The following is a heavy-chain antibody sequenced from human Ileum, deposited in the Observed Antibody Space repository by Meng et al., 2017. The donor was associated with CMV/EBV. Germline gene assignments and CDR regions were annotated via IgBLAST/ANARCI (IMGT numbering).Heavy chain of an antibody. V-gene: IGHV3-23*01. CDR1: GFTFSNYA. J-gene: IGHJ4*01. CDR2: ISGSGDST. Sequence: GESLKISCAASGFTFSNYAMNWVRQAPGKGLEWVSAISGSGDSTYYADSVKGRFTISRDNSRNTLYLQTNSLRAEDTALYYCATAGGTNYLAYYFDYWGHGTLVTVSS. D-gene: IGHD4/OR15-4a*01. CDR3: ATAGGTNYLAYYFDY.